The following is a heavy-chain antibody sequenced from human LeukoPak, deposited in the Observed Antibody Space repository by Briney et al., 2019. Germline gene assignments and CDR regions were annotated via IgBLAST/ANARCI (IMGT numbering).Heavy chain of an antibody. V-gene: IGHV3-30*02. CDR2: IRYDGRNK. CDR1: GFTFSTYD. J-gene: IGHJ4*02. CDR3: AKGYGEDFDY. D-gene: IGHD5-18*01. Sequence: GGSLRLSCAASGFTFSTYDMHWVRQAPGKGLEWVAFIRYDGRNKYYVDSVKGRFTISRDNSKNTLYLQMNSLRAEDTAVYYCAKGYGEDFDYWGQGTLVIVSS.